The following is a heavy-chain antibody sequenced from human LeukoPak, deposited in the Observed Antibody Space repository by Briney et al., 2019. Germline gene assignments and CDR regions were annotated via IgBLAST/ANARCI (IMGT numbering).Heavy chain of an antibody. CDR1: GGSISEYH. CDR3: ARQPRRDGYSIFDY. J-gene: IGHJ4*02. V-gene: IGHV4-59*08. D-gene: IGHD5-24*01. CDR2: IYYSGGT. Sequence: SETLSLTCTVSGGSISEYHWTWIRQPPGKGPEWIGHIYYSGGTNYTPSLNSRVTISVDTSRNQFSLMLNSVTAADTAVYYCARQPRRDGYSIFDYWGQGTLVTVSS.